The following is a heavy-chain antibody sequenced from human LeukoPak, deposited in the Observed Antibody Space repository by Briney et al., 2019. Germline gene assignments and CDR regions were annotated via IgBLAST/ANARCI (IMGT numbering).Heavy chain of an antibody. D-gene: IGHD6-13*01. CDR3: ARGAHTIAAAGHNWFDP. J-gene: IGHJ5*02. CDR2: IYYSGST. V-gene: IGHV4-59*13. Sequence: SETLSLTCTASGGSISSYYWSWIRQPPGKGLEWVGYIYYSGSTNYNPSLKSRVTISVDTSKNQFSLKLSSVTAADTAVYYCARGAHTIAAAGHNWFDPWGQGTLVTVSS. CDR1: GGSISSYY.